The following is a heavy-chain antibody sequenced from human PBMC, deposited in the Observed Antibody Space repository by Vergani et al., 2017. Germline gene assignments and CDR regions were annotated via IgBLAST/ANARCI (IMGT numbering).Heavy chain of an antibody. V-gene: IGHV3-72*01. CDR2: TRNKANSYTT. Sequence: EVQLVESGGGLVQPGGSLRLSCAASGFTFSDHYMDWVRQAPGKGLEWVGRTRNKANSYTTEYAASVKGRFTISRDDSKNSLYLQMNSLKTEDTAVYYCARDRGSXYGNWGQGTLVTVSS. CDR1: GFTFSDHY. D-gene: IGHD1-26*01. J-gene: IGHJ4*02. CDR3: ARDRGSXYGN.